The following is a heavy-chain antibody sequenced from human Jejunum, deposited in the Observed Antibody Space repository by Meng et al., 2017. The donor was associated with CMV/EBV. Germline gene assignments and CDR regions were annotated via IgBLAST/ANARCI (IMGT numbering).Heavy chain of an antibody. CDR3: ARDAPPNNYGWFDP. J-gene: IGHJ5*02. CDR1: GGSSRSYY. D-gene: IGHD5-18*01. CDR2: IYPNGNT. Sequence: QVQLQELVPGLVTPSETLSPTCTVSGGSSRSYYWSWIRQPAGKGLEWIGRIYPNGNTNYNPSLKSRVTMSIDTSKNQFSLKLTSVTAADTAVYYCARDAPPNNYGWFDPWGQGTLVTVSS. V-gene: IGHV4-4*07.